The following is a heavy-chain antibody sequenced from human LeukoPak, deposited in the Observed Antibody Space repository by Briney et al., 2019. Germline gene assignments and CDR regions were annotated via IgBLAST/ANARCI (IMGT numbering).Heavy chain of an antibody. CDR2: IYYSGST. V-gene: IGHV4-59*01. D-gene: IGHD6-6*01. CDR1: GGSISSYY. J-gene: IGHJ5*02. CDR3: ARAPYSSSSRNWFDP. Sequence: SETLSLTCTVSGGSISSYYWSWIRQPPGKGLEWIGYIYYSGSTNYNPSLKSRVTISADTSKNQFSLKLSSVTAADTAVYYCARAPYSSSSRNWFDPWGQGTLVTVSS.